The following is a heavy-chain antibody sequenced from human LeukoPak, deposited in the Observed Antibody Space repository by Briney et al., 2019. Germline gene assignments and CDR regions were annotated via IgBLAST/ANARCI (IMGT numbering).Heavy chain of an antibody. V-gene: IGHV1-2*02. Sequence: ASVKVSCKASGYTFTGYYMHWVRQAPGQGLEWMGWINPNSGGTNYAQKFQGRVTMTTDTSTSTAYMELRSLRSDDTAVYYCARDGTMAKQDYWGQGTLVTVSS. CDR2: INPNSGGT. J-gene: IGHJ4*02. CDR1: GYTFTGYY. CDR3: ARDGTMAKQDY. D-gene: IGHD3-10*01.